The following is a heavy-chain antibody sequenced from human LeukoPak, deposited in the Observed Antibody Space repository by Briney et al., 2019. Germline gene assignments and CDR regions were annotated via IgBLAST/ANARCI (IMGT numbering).Heavy chain of an antibody. CDR2: INTNTGNP. V-gene: IGHV7-4-1*02. J-gene: IGHJ4*02. D-gene: IGHD5-18*01. Sequence: ASVKVSCKASGYTFTTYTMNWVRQAPGQGLEWMGWINTNTGNPTYAQGFTGRFVFSVDTSVSTAYLQISSLKAEDTAVYYCARDSSGYTYGIDYWGQGTLVTVSS. CDR3: ARDSSGYTYGIDY. CDR1: GYTFTTYT.